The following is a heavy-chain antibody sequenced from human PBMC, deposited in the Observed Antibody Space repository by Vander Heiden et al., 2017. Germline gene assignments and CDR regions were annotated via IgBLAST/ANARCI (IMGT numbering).Heavy chain of an antibody. CDR1: GFTFSGSA. Sequence: EVQLVESGGGLVQPGGSLKLPCAASGFTFSGSAMHWVRQASGKGLEWVGRIRSKANSYATAYAASVKGRFTISRDDSKNTAYLQMNSLKTEDTAVYYCTRPFLYCSGGSCYGMDVWGQGTTVTVSS. CDR2: IRSKANSYAT. V-gene: IGHV3-73*02. D-gene: IGHD2-15*01. CDR3: TRPFLYCSGGSCYGMDV. J-gene: IGHJ6*02.